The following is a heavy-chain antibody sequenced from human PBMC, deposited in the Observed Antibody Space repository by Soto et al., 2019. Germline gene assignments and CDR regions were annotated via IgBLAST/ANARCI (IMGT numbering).Heavy chain of an antibody. V-gene: IGHV1-2*04. D-gene: IGHD1-20*01. J-gene: IGHJ6*02. CDR1: GYTFTGYY. CDR2: INPNSGGT. Sequence: ASVKVSCKASGYTFTGYYMHWVRQAPGQGLEWMGWINPNSGGTNYAQKFQGWVTMTRDTSISTAYMELSRLRSDDTAVYYCARDNSPFITGTLRHSYGMDVWGQGTTVTVSS. CDR3: ARDNSPFITGTLRHSYGMDV.